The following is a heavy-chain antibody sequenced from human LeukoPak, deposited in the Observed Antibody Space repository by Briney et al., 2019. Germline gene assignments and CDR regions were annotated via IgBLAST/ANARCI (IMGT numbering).Heavy chain of an antibody. D-gene: IGHD3-22*01. CDR3: ARVGYYDSSGYLFRSYAEYFQH. V-gene: IGHV3-53*01. CDR2: IYSGGST. J-gene: IGHJ1*01. CDR1: GFTVSSNY. Sequence: PGGSLRLSCAASGFTVSSNYMSWVRQAPGKGLEWVSVIYSGGSTYYADSVKGRFTISRDNSKNTLYLQMNSLRAEDTAVYYCARVGYYDSSGYLFRSYAEYFQHWGQGTLVTVSS.